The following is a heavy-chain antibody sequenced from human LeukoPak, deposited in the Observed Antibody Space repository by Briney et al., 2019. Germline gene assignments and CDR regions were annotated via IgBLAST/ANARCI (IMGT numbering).Heavy chain of an antibody. CDR3: AHEANCSGGTCYYTGYGMDV. CDR1: GGSISSSTYY. Sequence: SETLSLTCTVSGGSISSSTYYWGWICQPPGKGLEWIGSIYYTGSTYYNPSLRSRVTISLDMSENQFSLKLSSVTAADTALYYCAHEANCSGGTCYYTGYGMDVWGQGTTVTVSS. J-gene: IGHJ6*02. V-gene: IGHV4-39*07. D-gene: IGHD2-15*01. CDR2: IYYTGST.